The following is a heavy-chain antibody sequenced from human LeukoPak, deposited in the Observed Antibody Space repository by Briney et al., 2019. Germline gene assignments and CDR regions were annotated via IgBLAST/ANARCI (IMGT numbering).Heavy chain of an antibody. V-gene: IGHV3-23*01. D-gene: IGHD1-26*01. CDR3: AKGLNSGSYINFDY. J-gene: IGHJ4*02. Sequence: GGSLRLSCAASGFTFSAYAMSWVRRAPGKGLEWVSAISGTGGSTYYAESVKGRFTISRDNSKNTLYLQMNSLRADDTAVYYCAKGLNSGSYINFDYWGQGTLVTVSS. CDR1: GFTFSAYA. CDR2: ISGTGGST.